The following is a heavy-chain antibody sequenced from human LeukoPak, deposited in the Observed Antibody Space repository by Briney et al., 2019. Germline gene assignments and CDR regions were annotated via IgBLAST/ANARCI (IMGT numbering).Heavy chain of an antibody. Sequence: PGGSLRLSCAASGFTFSSYGMHWVRQAPGKGLERVAFIRYDGSNKYYAGSVKGRFTISRDNSKNTLYLQMNSLRAEDTAVYYCAKQRYQLLYDLDYYYYMDVWGKGTTATVSS. J-gene: IGHJ6*03. CDR1: GFTFSSYG. CDR2: IRYDGSNK. CDR3: AKQRYQLLYDLDYYYYMDV. V-gene: IGHV3-30*02. D-gene: IGHD2-2*02.